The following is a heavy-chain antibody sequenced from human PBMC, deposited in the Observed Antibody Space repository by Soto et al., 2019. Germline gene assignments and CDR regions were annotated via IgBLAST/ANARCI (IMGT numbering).Heavy chain of an antibody. CDR2: IYPGDSDT. CDR3: ARSSSTTYYYYGMDV. D-gene: IGHD6-13*01. J-gene: IGHJ6*02. CDR1: GYSFTSYW. Sequence: GESLKISCKGSGYSFTSYWIGWVRQMPGKGLEWMGIIYPGDSDTRYSPSFQGQVTISADKSISTAYLPWSSLKASDTAMYYCARSSSTTYYYYGMDVWGQGPTVTVSS. V-gene: IGHV5-51*01.